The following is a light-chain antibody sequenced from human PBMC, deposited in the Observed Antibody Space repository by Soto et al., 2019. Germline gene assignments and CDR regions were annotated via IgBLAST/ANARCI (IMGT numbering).Light chain of an antibody. Sequence: QSVLTHPAPVSGSPGQSITISCTGTSSDVGSYNLVSWYQQLPGKAPKLIIYEVSKRPSGVSNRFSGSKSGNTASLTISGLQAEDEADYYCCSWAGSNTFYFFGTGTKVTVL. J-gene: IGLJ1*01. V-gene: IGLV2-23*02. CDR1: SSDVGSYNL. CDR3: CSWAGSNTFYF. CDR2: EVS.